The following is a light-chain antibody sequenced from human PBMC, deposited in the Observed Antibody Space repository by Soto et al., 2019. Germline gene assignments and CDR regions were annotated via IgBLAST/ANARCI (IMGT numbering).Light chain of an antibody. J-gene: IGKJ1*01. CDR3: QQYNNWPTWT. Sequence: EIVMTQSPATLSVSPGERATLSCRASQSVSSNLAWYQQKPGQAPRLLIYGASTRATGIPARFSGSGSGTDVTLTISSLQSEEFAVYYCQQYNNWPTWTIGQGTKVEIK. V-gene: IGKV3-15*01. CDR2: GAS. CDR1: QSVSSN.